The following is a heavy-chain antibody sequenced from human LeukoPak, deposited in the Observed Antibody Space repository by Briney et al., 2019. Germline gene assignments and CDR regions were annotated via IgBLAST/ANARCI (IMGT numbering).Heavy chain of an antibody. V-gene: IGHV3-66*01. J-gene: IGHJ3*02. CDR3: AREGTLPEDAFDI. CDR2: IYSCGST. Sequence: GGSLRLSCAASGFTVSSNYMSWVRQAPGKGLEWVSVIYSCGSTYYADSVKGRFTISRDNSKNTLYLQMNSLRAEDTAVYYCAREGTLPEDAFDIWGQGTMVTVSS. CDR1: GFTVSSNY. D-gene: IGHD3-10*01.